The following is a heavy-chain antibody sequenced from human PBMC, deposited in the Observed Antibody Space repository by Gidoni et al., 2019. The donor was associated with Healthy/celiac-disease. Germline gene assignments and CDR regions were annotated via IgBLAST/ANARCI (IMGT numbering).Heavy chain of an antibody. CDR2: IYPGDSDT. D-gene: IGHD3-22*01. Sequence: EVQLVQSGAAVNKPGESLTISCKGSGYSFTSYWTGWVRQMPGKGLEWMGIIYPGDSDTRYSPSFQGQVTNSADKSISTAYLQWSSLKASDTAMYYCARHWGHDKPFYDSSGYYPDYWGQGTLVTVSS. J-gene: IGHJ4*02. CDR1: GYSFTSYW. CDR3: ARHWGHDKPFYDSSGYYPDY. V-gene: IGHV5-51*01.